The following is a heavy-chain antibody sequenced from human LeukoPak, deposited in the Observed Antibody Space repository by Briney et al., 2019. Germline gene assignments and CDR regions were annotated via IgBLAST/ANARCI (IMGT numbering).Heavy chain of an antibody. D-gene: IGHD5-12*01. CDR3: ARDRRAYSGYEDY. J-gene: IGHJ4*02. Sequence: ASVKVSCKASGYTFTSSGISWVRQAPGQGREGMGWISAYSGGTNYAQKLQGRVTMTTDTSTNPAYMELRSLTSDDTAMYYCARDRRAYSGYEDYWGQGTLVTVSS. V-gene: IGHV1-18*01. CDR2: ISAYSGGT. CDR1: GYTFTSSG.